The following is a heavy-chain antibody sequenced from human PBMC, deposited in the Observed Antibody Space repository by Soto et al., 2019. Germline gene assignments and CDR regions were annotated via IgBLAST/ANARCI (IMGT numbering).Heavy chain of an antibody. CDR3: ARRHLAVAVSPWFDP. V-gene: IGHV2-26*01. CDR2: FDSSGEK. Sequence: QVTLKESGPVLVKPTETLTLRCTVSGWSITDSEMGVSWIRQPPGQPLEWLAHFDSSGEKSYRTFVKSRLAISKDTSKSQIVLTMTNMDPADTATYYCARRHLAVAVSPWFDPWGQGIPVTVS. D-gene: IGHD6-19*01. CDR1: GWSITDSEMG. J-gene: IGHJ5*02.